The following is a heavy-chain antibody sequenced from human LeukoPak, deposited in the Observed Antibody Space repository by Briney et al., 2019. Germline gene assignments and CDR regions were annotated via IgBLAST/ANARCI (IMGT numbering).Heavy chain of an antibody. CDR2: IYYSGST. D-gene: IGHD3-16*01. CDR3: ARVAGGVAPPGLSYFAY. V-gene: IGHV4-59*01. J-gene: IGHJ4*02. CDR1: GGSISSYY. Sequence: SETLSLTCTVSGGSISSYYWSWIRQPPGKGLEWIGYIYYSGSTNYNPSLKSRVTISVDTSKNQFSLKLSSVTAADTAVYYCARVAGGVAPPGLSYFAYWGKGTL.